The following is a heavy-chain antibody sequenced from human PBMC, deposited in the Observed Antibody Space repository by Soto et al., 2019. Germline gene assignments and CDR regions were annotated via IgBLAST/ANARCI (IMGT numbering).Heavy chain of an antibody. V-gene: IGHV3-30-3*01. CDR3: ARDADTAMVGYSVDY. Sequence: QVQLVESGGGVVQPGRSLRLSCAASGFTFSSYAMHWVRQAPGKGLEWVAVISYDGNNKYYADSVKGRFTISRDNSKNTLYLQMNSLRAEDTAVYYCARDADTAMVGYSVDYWGQGTLVTVSS. CDR2: ISYDGNNK. CDR1: GFTFSSYA. J-gene: IGHJ4*02. D-gene: IGHD5-18*01.